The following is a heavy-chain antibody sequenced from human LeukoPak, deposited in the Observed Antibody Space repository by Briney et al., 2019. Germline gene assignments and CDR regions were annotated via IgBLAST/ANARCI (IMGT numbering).Heavy chain of an antibody. CDR2: IYTSGST. CDR3: ARDWTTWDQLLVGYYYYMDV. V-gene: IGHV4-61*02. J-gene: IGHJ6*03. CDR1: GGSISSGSYY. D-gene: IGHD2-2*01. Sequence: SETLSLTCTVSGGSISSGSYYWSWIRQPAGKGLEWIGRIYTSGSTNYNPSLKSRVTISVDTSKNQFSLKLSSVTAADTAVYYCARDWTTWDQLLVGYYYYMDVWGKGTTVTVSS.